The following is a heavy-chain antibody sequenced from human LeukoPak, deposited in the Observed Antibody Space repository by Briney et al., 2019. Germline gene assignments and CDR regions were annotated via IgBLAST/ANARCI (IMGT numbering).Heavy chain of an antibody. CDR1: GFTFSSYG. Sequence: GGSLRLSSAASGFTFSSYGMHWVRQAQGKGLEWVAVIWDDGSNKYYADSVKGRFTISRDNSKNTLYLQMNSLRAEDTAVYYCAKDSAAYYDILTGYSGANHYWGQGTLVTVSS. V-gene: IGHV3-33*06. CDR3: AKDSAAYYDILTGYSGANHY. CDR2: IWDDGSNK. J-gene: IGHJ4*02. D-gene: IGHD3-9*01.